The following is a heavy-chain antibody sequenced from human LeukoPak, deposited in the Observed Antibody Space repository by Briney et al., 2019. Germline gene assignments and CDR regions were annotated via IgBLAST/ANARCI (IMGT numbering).Heavy chain of an antibody. CDR1: GYSFTSYW. D-gene: IGHD2-2*01. Sequence: GESPRISCRGSGYSFTSYWISWVRQMPGKGVGWMGRIDPSDSYTNYCPSFQGHVTISADKSISTAYLQWSSLKDSNTAIYYCARHAVGVPSATDYRGHGTLATVSS. J-gene: IGHJ4*01. V-gene: IGHV5-10-1*01. CDR2: IDPSDSYT. CDR3: ARHAVGVPSATDY.